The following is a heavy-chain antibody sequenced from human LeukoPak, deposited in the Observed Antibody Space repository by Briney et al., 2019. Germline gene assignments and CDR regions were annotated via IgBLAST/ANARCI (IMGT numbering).Heavy chain of an antibody. D-gene: IGHD4-11*01. CDR2: IYHSGST. CDR1: GYSISSGYY. J-gene: IGHJ5*02. CDR3: ARTGKQTTVLNWFDP. V-gene: IGHV4-38-2*01. Sequence: PSETLSLTCAVSGYSISSGYYWGRIRQPPGKGLEWIGSIYHSGSTYYNPSLKSRVTISVDTSKNQFSLKLSSVTAADTAVYYCARTGKQTTVLNWFDPWGQGTLVTVSS.